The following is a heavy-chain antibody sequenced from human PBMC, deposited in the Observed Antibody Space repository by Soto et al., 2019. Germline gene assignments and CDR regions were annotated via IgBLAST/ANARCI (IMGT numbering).Heavy chain of an antibody. J-gene: IGHJ5*02. Sequence: QVQVAESGGGVVQPGRSLRLSCEASGFTFGSYAMHWVRQAPGKGLEWVAGIWYDGSETYYADSVKGRFAISRDNSRNTVYPQMNSLSDEDTAVFYCARAVGTTMTAWFGPWGQGTVVVVSP. V-gene: IGHV3-33*01. CDR2: IWYDGSET. D-gene: IGHD2-21*02. CDR3: ARAVGTTMTAWFGP. CDR1: GFTFGSYA.